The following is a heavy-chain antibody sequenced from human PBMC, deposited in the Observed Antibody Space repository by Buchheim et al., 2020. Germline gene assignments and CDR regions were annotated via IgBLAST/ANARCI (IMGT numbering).Heavy chain of an antibody. CDR1: GGSISSSSYY. D-gene: IGHD3-16*01. Sequence: QLQLQESGPGLVKPSETLSLTCTVSGGSISSSSYYWGWIRQPPGKGLEWIGSIYYSGSTYYNPSLKSRVTITVDTSKNQFSLKLSSVTAADTAVYYCARDPMGQGNWFDPWGQGTL. CDR3: ARDPMGQGNWFDP. V-gene: IGHV4-39*07. J-gene: IGHJ5*02. CDR2: IYYSGST.